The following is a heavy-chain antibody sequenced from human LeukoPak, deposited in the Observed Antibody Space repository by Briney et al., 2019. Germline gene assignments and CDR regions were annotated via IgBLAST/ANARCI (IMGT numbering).Heavy chain of an antibody. J-gene: IGHJ6*02. CDR1: GFTFSSYG. D-gene: IGHD5-24*01. CDR3: ARDREMATIPDPGMDV. CDR2: ISSSSSYI. V-gene: IGHV3-21*01. Sequence: PGRSLRLSCAASGFTFSSYGMHWVRQAPGKGLEWVSSISSSSSYIYYADSVKGRFTISRDNAKNSLYLQMNSLRAEDTAVYYCARDREMATIPDPGMDVWGQGTTVTVSS.